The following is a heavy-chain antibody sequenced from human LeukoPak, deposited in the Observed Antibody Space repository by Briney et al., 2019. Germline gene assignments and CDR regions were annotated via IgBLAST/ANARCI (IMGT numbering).Heavy chain of an antibody. D-gene: IGHD5-12*01. CDR1: GGTFSSYA. CDR3: ARLRRGYAFDI. V-gene: IGHV1-69*05. J-gene: IGHJ3*02. CDR2: IIPIFGTA. Sequence: SVKVSCKASGGTFSSYAISWVRQAPGHGLEWMGGIIPIFGTANYAQKLQGRVTITTDESTSTAYMELSSLRSEDTAVYYCARLRRGYAFDIWGQGTMVTVSS.